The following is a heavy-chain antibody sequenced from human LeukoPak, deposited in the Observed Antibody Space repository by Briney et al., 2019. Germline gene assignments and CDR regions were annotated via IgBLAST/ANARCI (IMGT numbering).Heavy chain of an antibody. CDR2: ISGSGDSI. CDR1: GFTFRNYY. J-gene: IGHJ4*02. V-gene: IGHV3-23*01. Sequence: PGGSLRLSCAASGFTFRNYYMSWVRQAPGKGLEWVSAISGSGDSIFYADSVKGRFTISRDNSKTTLYVKMNSLRAEDTAVYYCAKSFLTGYSLFDSWGQGTLVTVSS. D-gene: IGHD3-9*01. CDR3: AKSFLTGYSLFDS.